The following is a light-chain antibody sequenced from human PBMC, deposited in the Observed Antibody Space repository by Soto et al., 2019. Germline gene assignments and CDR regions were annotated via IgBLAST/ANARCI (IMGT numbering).Light chain of an antibody. V-gene: IGKV3-20*01. CDR2: GAS. Sequence: LTQSPSSLSLSPGERATLSCRASQSVSSNNLAWYQQRPGQAPRVVIYGASTRATGIPERFSGSGSGTDFTLTISRLEPEDFAVYYCQQYGRSPFTFGPGTKVDIK. CDR3: QQYGRSPFT. CDR1: QSVSSNN. J-gene: IGKJ3*01.